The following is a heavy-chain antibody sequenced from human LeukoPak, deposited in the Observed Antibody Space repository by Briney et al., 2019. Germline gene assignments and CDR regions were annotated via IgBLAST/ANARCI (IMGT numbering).Heavy chain of an antibody. D-gene: IGHD3-16*01. CDR1: GFTVSSNY. J-gene: IGHJ4*02. CDR3: ARAGPMGEFDY. CDR2: IYSGGST. V-gene: IGHV3-66*01. Sequence: GGSLRLSCAASGFTVSSNYMSWVRQAPGKGLEWVSVIYSGGSTYYADSVKGRFTISRDNAKNSLYLQMNSLRAEDTAVYYCARAGPMGEFDYWGQGTLVTVSS.